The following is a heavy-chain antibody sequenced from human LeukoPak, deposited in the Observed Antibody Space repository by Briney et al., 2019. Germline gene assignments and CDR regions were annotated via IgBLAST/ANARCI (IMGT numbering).Heavy chain of an antibody. CDR2: ISSSDGHII. Sequence: GGSLRLSCAASGFTFSDYYMSWIRQAPGKGLEWISCISSSDGHIIYYADSVKGRFTFSRDDAKNSLYLQMNSLRAEDTAVYYCARDPGDAFDIWGQGTTVTVSS. V-gene: IGHV3-11*01. J-gene: IGHJ3*02. CDR1: GFTFSDYY. CDR3: ARDPGDAFDI.